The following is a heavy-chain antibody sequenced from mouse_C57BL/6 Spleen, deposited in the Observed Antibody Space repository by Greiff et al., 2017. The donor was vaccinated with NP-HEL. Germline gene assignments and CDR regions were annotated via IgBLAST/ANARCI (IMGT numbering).Heavy chain of an antibody. CDR2: ISGGGGNT. V-gene: IGHV5-9*01. CDR3: ARLGLYYYGSSPYYFDY. Sequence: DVKLVESGGGLVKPGGSLKLSCAASGFTFSSYTMSWVRQTPEKRLEWVATISGGGGNTYYPDSVKGRFTISRDNAKNTLYLQMSSLRSEDTALYYCARLGLYYYGSSPYYFDYWGQGTTLTVSS. CDR1: GFTFSSYT. J-gene: IGHJ2*01. D-gene: IGHD1-1*01.